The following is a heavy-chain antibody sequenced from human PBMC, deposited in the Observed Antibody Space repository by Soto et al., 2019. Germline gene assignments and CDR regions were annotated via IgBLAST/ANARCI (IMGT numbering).Heavy chain of an antibody. Sequence: KALEWVANIKQEGSEKYDVAHVKGLFTISKDNAKNSLYLQMNSLRAEDTAVYYCARINDVDYSKYAVVRFFAYWGQGSSVPVSS. J-gene: IGHJ4*02. D-gene: IGHD4-4*01. CDR3: ARINDVDYSKYAVVRFFAY. CDR2: IKQEGSEK. V-gene: IGHV3-7*01.